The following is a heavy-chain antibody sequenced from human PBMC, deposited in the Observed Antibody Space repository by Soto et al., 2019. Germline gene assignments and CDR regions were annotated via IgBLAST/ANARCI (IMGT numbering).Heavy chain of an antibody. D-gene: IGHD1-26*01. CDR3: AKDGSIRSPYYDY. CDR2: ISGSGGST. Sequence: MRWILKNQGKGLEWVSAISGSGGSTYYADSVKGRFTISRDNSKNTLYLQMNSLRAEDTAVYYCAKDGSIRSPYYDYWGQGTLVTVSS. J-gene: IGHJ4*02. V-gene: IGHV3-23*01.